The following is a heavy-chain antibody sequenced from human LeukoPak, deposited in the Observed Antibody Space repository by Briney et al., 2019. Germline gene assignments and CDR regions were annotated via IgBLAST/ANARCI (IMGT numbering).Heavy chain of an antibody. CDR1: ELTFGTSW. V-gene: IGHV3-74*01. D-gene: IGHD6-19*01. CDR3: ARDSSGWYGKIDY. CDR2: ISRDGSST. Sequence: PGGSLRLSCVASELTFGTSWMHWVRQTPGKGLVWVSRISRDGSSTTYADSVKGRFTISRDNAKNSLYLQMNSLRAEDTAIYYCARDSSGWYGKIDYWGQGTLVTVSS. J-gene: IGHJ4*02.